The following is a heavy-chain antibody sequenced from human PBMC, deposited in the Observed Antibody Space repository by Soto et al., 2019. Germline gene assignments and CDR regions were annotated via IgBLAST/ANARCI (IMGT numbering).Heavy chain of an antibody. V-gene: IGHV3-23*01. D-gene: IGHD1-26*01. Sequence: VGSLRLSCASSVFTFSSYAMSCVRQSPGKGLEWVSAISGSGGSTYYADSVKGRFTISRDNSKNTLYLQMNSLRAEDTAVYYCAKDRKMEHNWFEPWGQGTLVNVSS. CDR1: VFTFSSYA. CDR2: ISGSGGST. J-gene: IGHJ5*02. CDR3: AKDRKMEHNWFEP.